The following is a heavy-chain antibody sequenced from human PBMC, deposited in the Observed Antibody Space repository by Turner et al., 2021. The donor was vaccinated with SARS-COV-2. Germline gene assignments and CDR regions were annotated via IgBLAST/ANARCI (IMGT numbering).Heavy chain of an antibody. CDR3: ERQSSGWYLPYFDY. V-gene: IGHV4-39*01. CDR2: VHFFGTT. CDR1: GDSISRFSYY. D-gene: IGHD6-19*01. J-gene: IGHJ4*02. Sequence: QFQLQESGPVLVKPAETLSLPFTVSGDSISRFSYYWGWIRQPPGKGLEWIGCVHFFGTTYYNPSPKSRATISIDTSKNKFSLNLSAVTAADTAVYYWERQSSGWYLPYFDYWGQGTLVTVSS.